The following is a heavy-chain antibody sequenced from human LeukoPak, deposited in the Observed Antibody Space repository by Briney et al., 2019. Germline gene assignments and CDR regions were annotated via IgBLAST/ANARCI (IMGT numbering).Heavy chain of an antibody. D-gene: IGHD3-3*01. V-gene: IGHV4-61*02. CDR1: GGSISSGDYY. Sequence: SQTLSLTCTVSGGSISSGDYYWSWIRQPAGKGLEWIGRIYTSGSTNYNPSLKSRVTMSVDTSKNQFSLKLSSVTAADTAVYYCAGRFLEWLPNAFDIWGQGTMVTVSS. CDR2: IYTSGST. J-gene: IGHJ3*02. CDR3: AGRFLEWLPNAFDI.